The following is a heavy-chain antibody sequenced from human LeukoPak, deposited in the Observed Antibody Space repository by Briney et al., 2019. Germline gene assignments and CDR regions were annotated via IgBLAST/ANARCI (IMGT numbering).Heavy chain of an antibody. Sequence: PSETLSLTCAVYGGSFSGYYWSWIRQPPGKGLEWIGEINNSGSTNYNPSLKSRVTISVDTSKNQFSLKLSSVTAADTAVYYCARGRCSGGGCYKGHFQHWGQGTLVTVSS. D-gene: IGHD2-15*01. CDR3: ARGRCSGGGCYKGHFQH. J-gene: IGHJ1*01. CDR2: INNSGST. V-gene: IGHV4-34*01. CDR1: GGSFSGYY.